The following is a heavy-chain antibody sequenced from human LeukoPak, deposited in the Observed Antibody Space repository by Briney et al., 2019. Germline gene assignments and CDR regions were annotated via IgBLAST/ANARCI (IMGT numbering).Heavy chain of an antibody. CDR3: ARGNYGSGSNYYYGLDV. V-gene: IGHV3-33*01. Sequence: GGSLRLSCAASGFTFSSYGMHWVRQAPGKGLEWVAVIWYDGSNKYYADSVKGRFTISRDNYKNTLSLQMNSLRAEDTAMYYCARGNYGSGSNYYYGLDVWGKGPRSPSPQ. D-gene: IGHD3-10*01. CDR1: GFTFSSYG. J-gene: IGHJ6*01. CDR2: IWYDGSNK.